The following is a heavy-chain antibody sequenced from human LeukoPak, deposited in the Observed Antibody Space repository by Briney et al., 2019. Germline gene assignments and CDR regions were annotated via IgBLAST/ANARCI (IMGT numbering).Heavy chain of an antibody. CDR3: ASSASGYSGYDLDYYYYGMDV. D-gene: IGHD5-12*01. J-gene: IGHJ6*02. V-gene: IGHV1-2*02. Sequence: ASVKFSCKASGYTFNGYYMHWVRQAHGQGLEWMGWINPNSGGTNYVQKFQGRVTMTRDTSISTAYMELSRLRSDDTAAYYCASSASGYSGYDLDYYYYGMDVWGQGTTVTVSS. CDR2: INPNSGGT. CDR1: GYTFNGYY.